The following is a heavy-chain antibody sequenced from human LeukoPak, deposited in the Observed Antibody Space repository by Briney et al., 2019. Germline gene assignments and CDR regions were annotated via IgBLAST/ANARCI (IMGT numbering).Heavy chain of an antibody. V-gene: IGHV4-59*01. CDR3: ARDSLGDYYFDY. Sequence: SETLSLTCTVSGGSIGSYYRSWIRQPPGKGLEWIGYIYYSGSTNYNPSLKSRVTVSVDTSKNQFSLKLSSVTAADTAVYYCARDSLGDYYFDYWGQGTLVTVSS. J-gene: IGHJ4*02. CDR1: GGSIGSYY. D-gene: IGHD3-16*01. CDR2: IYYSGST.